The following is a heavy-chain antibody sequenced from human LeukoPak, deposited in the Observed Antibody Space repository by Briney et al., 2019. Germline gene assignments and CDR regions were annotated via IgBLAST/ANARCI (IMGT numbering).Heavy chain of an antibody. J-gene: IGHJ4*02. D-gene: IGHD4-23*01. CDR3: ARVPTGGHFDY. CDR2: ISSSGSTI. CDR1: GFTFSSYE. V-gene: IGHV3-48*03. Sequence: GGSLRLSCAASGFTFSSYEMNWVRQARGKGLEWVSYISSSGSTIYYADSVKGRFTISRDNAKNSLYLQMNSLRAEDTAVYYCARVPTGGHFDYWGQGTLVTVSS.